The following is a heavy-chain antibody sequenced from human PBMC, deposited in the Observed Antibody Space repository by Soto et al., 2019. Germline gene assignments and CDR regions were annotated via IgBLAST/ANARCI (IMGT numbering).Heavy chain of an antibody. CDR1: GYSFTSYG. Sequence: ASVKVSFKASGYSFTSYGISWVRQAPGQGLEWMGWISAYNGNTNYAQKLQGRVTMTTDTSTSTAYMELRSLRSEDTAVYYCARDLGITEPNYYYCGMDVWGQGTTVTVSS. V-gene: IGHV1-18*01. CDR3: ARDLGITEPNYYYCGMDV. CDR2: ISAYNGNT. D-gene: IGHD3-3*01. J-gene: IGHJ6*02.